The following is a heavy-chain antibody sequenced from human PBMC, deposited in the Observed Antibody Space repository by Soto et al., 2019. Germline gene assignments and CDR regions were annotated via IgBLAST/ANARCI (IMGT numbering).Heavy chain of an antibody. CDR1: GGNISSNGYY. CDR3: VLVYLWGIYRGSIDY. V-gene: IGHV4-39*01. J-gene: IGHJ4*02. D-gene: IGHD3-16*02. CDR2: IYSGGST. Sequence: QLQLQESGPGLVKPSETLSLTCTVSGGNISSNGYYWGWIRQPPGKGLEWIGSIYSGGSTYYNPSLKSRVPVSVDTSKNQFSLTLHSVTAAYTALYYCVLVYLWGIYRGSIDYWGQGALVTVSS.